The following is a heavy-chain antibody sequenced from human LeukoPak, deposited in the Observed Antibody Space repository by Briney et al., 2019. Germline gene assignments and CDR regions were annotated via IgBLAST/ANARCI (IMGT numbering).Heavy chain of an antibody. V-gene: IGHV5-51*01. CDR3: ARGGFGDLEEWFDP. J-gene: IGHJ5*02. CDR2: IYPGDSDT. D-gene: IGHD3-10*01. Sequence: GESLKISCKISGYRLTDNWIGWVRQVPGKGLEWMGLIYPGDSDTRYSPSFQGQVTFSVDMSISTAYLQLSGLRASDTAMYYCARGGFGDLEEWFDPWGQGTLVTVSS. CDR1: GYRLTDNW.